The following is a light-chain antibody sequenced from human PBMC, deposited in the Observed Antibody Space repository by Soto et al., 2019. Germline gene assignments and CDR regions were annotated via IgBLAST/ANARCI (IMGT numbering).Light chain of an antibody. CDR2: GAS. Sequence: EIVLTQSPGTLSLSPGERATLSCRASQSISSSYLAWYQQKPGQAPRLLIYGASSRATGIPDRFSGSGSETDFPLTISRLEPEDFAVYYCQQYGSSHTFGQGTRLEI. CDR1: QSISSSY. CDR3: QQYGSSHT. V-gene: IGKV3-20*01. J-gene: IGKJ5*01.